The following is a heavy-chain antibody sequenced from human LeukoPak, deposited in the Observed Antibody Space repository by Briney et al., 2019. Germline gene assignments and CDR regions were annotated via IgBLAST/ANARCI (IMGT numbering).Heavy chain of an antibody. J-gene: IGHJ4*02. D-gene: IGHD3-22*01. CDR3: ARDSSPNYYDSSGMIDY. CDR1: GGSISSGGYY. V-gene: IGHV4-31*02. CDR2: IYYSGST. Sequence: SGTLSLSCTVSGGSISSGGYYWSCIRPHPGKGLEWIVYIYYSGSTYYNPSLKSRVTISVDTFKNQFSLKLSSVTAADTAVYYCARDSSPNYYDSSGMIDYWGQGTLVTVSS.